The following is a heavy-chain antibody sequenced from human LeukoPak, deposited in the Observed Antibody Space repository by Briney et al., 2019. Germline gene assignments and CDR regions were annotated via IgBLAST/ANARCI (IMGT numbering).Heavy chain of an antibody. V-gene: IGHV4-59*01. CDR3: AGDDSTSSEGDYFNY. J-gene: IGHJ4*02. CDR1: GPSITTYY. D-gene: IGHD3-22*01. Sequence: ADTQSLTCTLSGPSITTYYGTWPRQPPGEGLECLRYIYHSGSTNCNPSPKTRVTISPATSRNQFSRRLSSVTAADTAVYSCAGDDSTSSEGDYFNYWGQGSLVTASS. CDR2: IYHSGST.